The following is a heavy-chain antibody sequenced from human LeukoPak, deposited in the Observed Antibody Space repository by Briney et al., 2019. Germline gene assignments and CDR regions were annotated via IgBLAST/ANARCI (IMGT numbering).Heavy chain of an antibody. Sequence: SETLSLTCAVYGGSFSGYYWSWIRQPPGKGLEWMGEITHSGSTNYNPSLKSRVTISVDTSKSQFSLRLSSVTAADTAVYYCARRLPSHYGSGSYWFDPWGQGTLVTVSS. D-gene: IGHD3-10*01. CDR2: ITHSGST. CDR1: GGSFSGYY. V-gene: IGHV4-34*01. J-gene: IGHJ5*02. CDR3: ARRLPSHYGSGSYWFDP.